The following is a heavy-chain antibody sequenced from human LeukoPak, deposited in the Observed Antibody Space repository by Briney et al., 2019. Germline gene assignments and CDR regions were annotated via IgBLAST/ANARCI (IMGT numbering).Heavy chain of an antibody. Sequence: PGGSLRLSCAASGFTLSSYSMNWVRQAPGKGLEYVSGISSNGDSTYYADSVKGRFTISKDNSKNTLYLQMSSLRDEDTAVYYCVKDRGYYFDFWGQGTLLTFSS. D-gene: IGHD3-10*01. CDR2: ISSNGDST. V-gene: IGHV3-64D*06. J-gene: IGHJ4*02. CDR3: VKDRGYYFDF. CDR1: GFTLSSYS.